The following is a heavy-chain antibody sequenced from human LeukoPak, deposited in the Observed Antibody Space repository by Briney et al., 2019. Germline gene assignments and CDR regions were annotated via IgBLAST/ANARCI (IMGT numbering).Heavy chain of an antibody. Sequence: GGSLRLSCAASGFIFSNYAMSWVRQAPGKGLEWVSDIRGSGGSTYYADSVKGRFTISRDNSKNTLYLQMNSLRAEDTAVYYCAKDSGIAVAGGFDYWGQGTLVTVSS. V-gene: IGHV3-23*01. CDR2: IRGSGGST. J-gene: IGHJ4*02. D-gene: IGHD6-19*01. CDR3: AKDSGIAVAGGFDY. CDR1: GFIFSNYA.